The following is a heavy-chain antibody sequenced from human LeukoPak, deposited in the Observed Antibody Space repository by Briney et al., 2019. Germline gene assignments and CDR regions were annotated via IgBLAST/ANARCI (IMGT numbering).Heavy chain of an antibody. CDR1: GFTCSSYA. V-gene: IGHV3-23*01. J-gene: IGHJ4*02. D-gene: IGHD6-13*01. Sequence: PGGSLRLSCAVSGFTCSSYAMSWVRQAPGKELEWVSAISGSGGSTYYADSVKGRFTISRDNSKNTLYLQMNSLRAEDTAVYYCAKDRRRYSSSWYGTYYFDYWGQGTLVTVSS. CDR2: ISGSGGST. CDR3: AKDRRRYSSSWYGTYYFDY.